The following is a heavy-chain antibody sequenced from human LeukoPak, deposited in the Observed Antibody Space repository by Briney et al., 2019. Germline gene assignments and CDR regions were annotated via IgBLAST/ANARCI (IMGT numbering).Heavy chain of an antibody. J-gene: IGHJ3*02. CDR3: ARSGIAAAGTSFDI. CDR1: GGTFSSYA. D-gene: IGHD6-13*01. CDR2: IIPIFGTA. V-gene: IGHV1-69*13. Sequence: GASVTVSCKASGGTFSSYAISWGRQAPGQGLEWMGGIIPIFGTANYAQKFQGRVTITADESTSTAYMELSSLRSEDTAVYYCARSGIAAAGTSFDIWGQGTMVTVSS.